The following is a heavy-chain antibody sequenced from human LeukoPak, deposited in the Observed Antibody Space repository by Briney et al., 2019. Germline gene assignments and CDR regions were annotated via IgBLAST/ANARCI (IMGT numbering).Heavy chain of an antibody. Sequence: PSETLSLTCTLSGGSISSYYWSWIRQPPGKGLEWIGYIYYSGSTNYNPSLKSRVTISVDTSKNQFSLKLSSVTAADTAMYYCARPPLDNYYGGDWGQGTLVTVSS. CDR3: ARPPLDNYYGGD. CDR2: IYYSGST. V-gene: IGHV4-59*01. CDR1: GGSISSYY. D-gene: IGHD4-23*01. J-gene: IGHJ4*02.